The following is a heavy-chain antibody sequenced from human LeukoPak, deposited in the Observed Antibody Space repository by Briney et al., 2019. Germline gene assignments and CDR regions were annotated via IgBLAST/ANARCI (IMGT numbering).Heavy chain of an antibody. Sequence: ASVKVSCKVSGYTLTELSMHWVRQAPGKGLEWMGWISAYNGNTNYAQKLQGRVTMTTDTSTSTAYMELRSLRSDDTAVYYCARDSGIVVVPAAAPDYWGQGTLVTVSS. CDR1: GYTLTELS. D-gene: IGHD2-2*01. CDR3: ARDSGIVVVPAAAPDY. J-gene: IGHJ4*02. CDR2: ISAYNGNT. V-gene: IGHV1-18*01.